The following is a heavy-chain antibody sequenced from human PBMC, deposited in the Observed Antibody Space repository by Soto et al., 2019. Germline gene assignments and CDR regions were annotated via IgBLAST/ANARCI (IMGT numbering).Heavy chain of an antibody. D-gene: IGHD2-15*01. J-gene: IGHJ5*02. Sequence: SETLSLTCAVYGGSFSGYYWSWIRQPPGKGLEWIGEINHSGSTNYNPSLKSRVTISVDTSKNQFSLKLSSVTAADTAAYYCARGPYCRGGSCYRGRNNWFDPWGQGTLVTVSS. CDR3: ARGPYCRGGSCYRGRNNWFDP. V-gene: IGHV4-34*01. CDR2: INHSGST. CDR1: GGSFSGYY.